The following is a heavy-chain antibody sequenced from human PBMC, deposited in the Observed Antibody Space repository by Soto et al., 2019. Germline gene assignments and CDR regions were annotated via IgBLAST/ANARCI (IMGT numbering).Heavy chain of an antibody. CDR2: MKEDGGQE. V-gene: IGHV3-7*04. J-gene: IGHJ6*02. CDR3: TRDKGARRGRDV. CDR1: GFSFSSYW. Sequence: EVQLVESGGGLVQPGGSLRLSCAASGFSFSSYWMIWVRQAPGKGLEWVGNMKEDGGQEYYVDSVKGRFTISRDNAKNTLDLKMNGLRVEDTAVYYCTRDKGARRGRDVWGQGTTVTVSS. D-gene: IGHD3-16*01.